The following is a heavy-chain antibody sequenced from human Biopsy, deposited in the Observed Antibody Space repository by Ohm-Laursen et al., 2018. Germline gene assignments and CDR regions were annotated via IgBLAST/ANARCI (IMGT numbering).Heavy chain of an antibody. Sequence: AASVKVSCKASGYSFTSYYMHWVRQAPGQGLEWMGMINPSGSTTSYPQMFQGRVTMTRDTSKSTVYMELSSLRSADTAVYFCARNTGWYGDLYYFDYWGQGTLVTVSS. CDR2: INPSGSTT. J-gene: IGHJ4*02. D-gene: IGHD6-19*01. CDR1: GYSFTSYY. CDR3: ARNTGWYGDLYYFDY. V-gene: IGHV1-46*01.